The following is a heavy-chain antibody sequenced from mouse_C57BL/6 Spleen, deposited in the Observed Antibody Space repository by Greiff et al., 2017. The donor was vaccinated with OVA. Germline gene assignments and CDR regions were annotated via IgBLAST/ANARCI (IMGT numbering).Heavy chain of an antibody. D-gene: IGHD1-1*01. CDR2: IYPGDGDT. J-gene: IGHJ1*03. CDR3: AREYYYGSTWYFDV. Sequence: VQLQQSGPELVKPGASVKISCKASGYAFSSSWMNWVKQRPGKGLEWIGRIYPGDGDTNYNGKFKGKATLTVDKSSSTAYMQLSSLTSEDSAVYFCAREYYYGSTWYFDVWGTGTTVTVSS. CDR1: GYAFSSSW. V-gene: IGHV1-82*01.